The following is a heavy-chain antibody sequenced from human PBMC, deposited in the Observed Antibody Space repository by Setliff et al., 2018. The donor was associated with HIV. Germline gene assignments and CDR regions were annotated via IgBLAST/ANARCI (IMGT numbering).Heavy chain of an antibody. CDR1: GYTFKTYG. CDR3: ARWVEYISSSGPLYYNYYMDV. CDR2: ISPYNGDT. Sequence: ASVKVSCKASGYTFKTYGISWVRQAPGQGLEWMGWISPYNGDTRYAQRFQGRVTITADESTSTAYMELSSLRSEDTAVYYCARWVEYISSSGPLYYNYYMDVWGKGTTVTVSS. J-gene: IGHJ6*03. D-gene: IGHD6-6*01. V-gene: IGHV1-18*01.